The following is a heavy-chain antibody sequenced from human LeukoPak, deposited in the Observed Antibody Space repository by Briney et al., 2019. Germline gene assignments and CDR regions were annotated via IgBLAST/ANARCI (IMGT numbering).Heavy chain of an antibody. D-gene: IGHD5-24*01. CDR1: GYTFTGYC. V-gene: IGHV1-2*02. J-gene: IGHJ4*02. CDR3: VRIRGWLQSQGDFDY. CDR2: INPNSGGT. Sequence: ASVKVSCKASGYTFTGYCMHWVRQAPGQGLEWMGWINPNSGGTNYAQKFQGRVTMTRDTSISTAYMELSRLRSDDTAVYYCVRIRGWLQSQGDFDYWGQGTLVTVSS.